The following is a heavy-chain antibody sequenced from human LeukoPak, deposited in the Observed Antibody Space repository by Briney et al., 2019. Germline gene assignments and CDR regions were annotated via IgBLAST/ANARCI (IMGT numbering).Heavy chain of an antibody. Sequence: GASVKVSCKASGYTFTSYGINWVRQAPGQGLEWMGWISAYNGNTKYAQKFQGRVTMTTDTSTSTAYMELRSLRSDDTAVYYCARFTPRLTREKFDYWGQGTLVTVSS. CDR1: GYTFTSYG. V-gene: IGHV1-18*01. CDR3: ARFTPRLTREKFDY. D-gene: IGHD2-2*01. J-gene: IGHJ4*02. CDR2: ISAYNGNT.